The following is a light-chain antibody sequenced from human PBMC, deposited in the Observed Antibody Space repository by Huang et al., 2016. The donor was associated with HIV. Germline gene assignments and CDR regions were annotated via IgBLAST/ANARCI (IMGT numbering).Light chain of an antibody. CDR2: DTS. CDR3: QQRSSWPLT. CDR1: QSVGSY. J-gene: IGKJ4*01. Sequence: EVVLTQSPSILSLSLGATGTLSCKSSQSVGSYVAWYQQRPAQSPRLLLYDTSNRAAGIPNRFSGSGSGTDFTLTISGLESEDLGFYYCQQRSSWPLTFGGGTKVA. V-gene: IGKV3-11*01.